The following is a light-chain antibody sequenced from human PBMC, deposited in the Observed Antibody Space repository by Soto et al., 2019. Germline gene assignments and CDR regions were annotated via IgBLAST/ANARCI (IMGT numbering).Light chain of an antibody. V-gene: IGLV2-14*01. CDR1: ASDVGAYDY. CDR2: EVR. J-gene: IGLJ1*01. Sequence: QSALTQPASVSGSPGQSITISCTGTASDVGAYDYVSWYQHHPGKPPKLLIFEVRDRPSGVYNRFSGSKSGNTASLTISGLQPEDEADYFCSSSTSSSTLVFGTVTKVTVL. CDR3: SSSTSSSTLV.